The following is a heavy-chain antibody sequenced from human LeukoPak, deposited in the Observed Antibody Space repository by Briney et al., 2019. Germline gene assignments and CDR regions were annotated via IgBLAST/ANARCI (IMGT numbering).Heavy chain of an antibody. CDR3: VRAGKMIFGVVSYYMDV. CDR2: IYYTGST. CDR1: GGAISGNY. Sequence: SETLSLTCTVSGGAISGNYWSWIRQPPGKGLEWIGYIYYTGSTSYNPSLKSRVTISVDTSKNQFSLKLSSVTAADTAVYYCVRAGKMIFGVVSYYMDVWGRGTTVTVSS. J-gene: IGHJ6*03. V-gene: IGHV4-59*01. D-gene: IGHD3-3*01.